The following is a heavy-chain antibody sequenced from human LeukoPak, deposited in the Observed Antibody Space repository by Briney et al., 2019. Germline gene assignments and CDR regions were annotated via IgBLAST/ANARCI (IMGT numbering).Heavy chain of an antibody. Sequence: SETLSLTCAVSGDSITSSNWWSWVRQPPEKGLEWIGEIYHSGSTNYNPSLKSRVTISVDKSKNQFSLKVNSVTAADTAVYYCARGPFSSLRAFDIWGQGTMVTVSS. CDR3: ARGPFSSLRAFDI. CDR1: GDSITSSNW. D-gene: IGHD3-10*01. CDR2: IYHSGST. V-gene: IGHV4-4*02. J-gene: IGHJ3*02.